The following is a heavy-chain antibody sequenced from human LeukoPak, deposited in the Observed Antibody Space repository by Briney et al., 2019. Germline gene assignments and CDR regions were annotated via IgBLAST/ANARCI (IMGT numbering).Heavy chain of an antibody. Sequence: SETLSLTCTVSGDSINSINYYWGWIRQPPGEGLEWIASTSSGGHTFYNPSLKSRVTISVDTSKNQFSLKLSSVTAADTAVYYCARRTSSSGAFDYWGQGTLVTVSS. J-gene: IGHJ4*02. CDR1: GDSINSINYY. D-gene: IGHD6-6*01. CDR3: ARRTSSSGAFDY. V-gene: IGHV4-39*01. CDR2: TSSGGHT.